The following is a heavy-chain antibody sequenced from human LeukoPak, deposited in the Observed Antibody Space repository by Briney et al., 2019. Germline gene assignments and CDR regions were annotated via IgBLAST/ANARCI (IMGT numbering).Heavy chain of an antibody. V-gene: IGHV3-11*04. D-gene: IGHD1-26*01. CDR1: GLTFSDYY. CDR2: ISGSGGIT. J-gene: IGHJ4*02. Sequence: GGSLRLSCAASGLTFSDYYMSWIRQAPGKGLEGVAYISGSGGITYYADSVKGRFTISRDNAKNSMYLQMNSLGAEDTAVYYCARKSLQGWSSDYWGEGILVTVSS. CDR3: ARKSLQGWSSDY.